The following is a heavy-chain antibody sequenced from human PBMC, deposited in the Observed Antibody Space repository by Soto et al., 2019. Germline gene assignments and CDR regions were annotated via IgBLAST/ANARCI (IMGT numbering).Heavy chain of an antibody. CDR2: INHSGST. J-gene: IGHJ4*02. Sequence: QVQLQQWGAGLLKPSETLSLTCAVYGGSFSGYYWSWIRQPPGKGLEWIGEINHSGSTNYNPSLKTRVTISVDTSKNQFSLRLSSVTAADTAVYYCARGRQLWYYFDYWGQGTLVTVSS. CDR1: GGSFSGYY. D-gene: IGHD5-18*01. CDR3: ARGRQLWYYFDY. V-gene: IGHV4-34*01.